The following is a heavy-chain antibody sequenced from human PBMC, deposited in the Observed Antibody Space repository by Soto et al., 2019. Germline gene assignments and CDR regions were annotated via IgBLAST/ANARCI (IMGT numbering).Heavy chain of an antibody. V-gene: IGHV4-30-4*01. CDR3: AREPWIQLRYYGMDV. CDR2: IYYSGST. Sequence: SETLSLTCTVSGGSISSGDYYWSWIRQPPGKGLERIGYIYYSGSTYYNPSLKSRVTISVDTSNNQFSLKLSSVTAADTAVYYCAREPWIQLRYYGMDVWGQGTTVTVSS. J-gene: IGHJ6*02. CDR1: GGSISSGDYY. D-gene: IGHD5-18*01.